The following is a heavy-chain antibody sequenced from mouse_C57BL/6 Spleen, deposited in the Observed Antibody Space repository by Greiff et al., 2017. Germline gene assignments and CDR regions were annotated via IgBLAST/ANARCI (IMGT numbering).Heavy chain of an antibody. Sequence: VKLLESGAELVRPGASVTLSCKASGYTFTDYEMHWVKQTPVHGLEWIGAIDPETGGTAYNQKFKGKAILTADKSSSTAYMELRSLTSEDSAVYYCTRWDYGSAGAYWGQGTLVTVSA. J-gene: IGHJ3*01. V-gene: IGHV1-15*01. CDR1: GYTFTDYE. CDR2: IDPETGGT. D-gene: IGHD1-1*01. CDR3: TRWDYGSAGAY.